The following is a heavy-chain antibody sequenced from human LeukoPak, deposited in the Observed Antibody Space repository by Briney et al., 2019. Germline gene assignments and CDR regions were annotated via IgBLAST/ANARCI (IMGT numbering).Heavy chain of an antibody. D-gene: IGHD3-3*01. J-gene: IGHJ4*02. Sequence: PSETLSLTCTVSGGSISSSSYYWGWIRQPPGKGLERIGSIYYSGSTYYNPSLKSRVTISVDTSKNQFSLKLSSVTAADTAVYYCARATYDFWSGYLSPHYFDCWGQGTLVTVSS. V-gene: IGHV4-39*01. CDR1: GGSISSSSYY. CDR3: ARATYDFWSGYLSPHYFDC. CDR2: IYYSGST.